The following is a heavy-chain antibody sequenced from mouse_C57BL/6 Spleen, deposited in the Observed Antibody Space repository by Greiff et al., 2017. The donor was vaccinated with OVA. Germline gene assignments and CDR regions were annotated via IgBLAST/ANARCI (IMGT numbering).Heavy chain of an antibody. CDR1: GFNIKDDY. CDR2: IDPENGDT. J-gene: IGHJ4*01. D-gene: IGHD3-1*01. V-gene: IGHV14-4*01. CDR3: TTSDRY. Sequence: EVKVVESGAELVRPGASVKLSCTASGFNIKDDYMHWVKQRPEQGLEWIGWIDPENGDTEYASKFQGKATITADTSSNTAYLQLSSLTSEDTAVYYCTTSDRYWGQGTSVTVSS.